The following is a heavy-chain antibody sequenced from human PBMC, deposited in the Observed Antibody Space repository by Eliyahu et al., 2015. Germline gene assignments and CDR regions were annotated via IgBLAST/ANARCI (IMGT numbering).Heavy chain of an antibody. D-gene: IGHD3-22*01. CDR1: GFTFSRNT. Sequence: EVQLVESGGGLVEPGGSLRVSCVASGFTFSRNTMNWVRQAPGKGLEWVSSISSSRDYIFYPGSVKGRFTISRDNAKNSLYLQMNSLRAEDTAVYYCARFRYSSGYYNDYWGQGTLVTVSS. J-gene: IGHJ4*02. CDR3: ARFRYSSGYYNDY. V-gene: IGHV3-21*01. CDR2: ISSSRDYI.